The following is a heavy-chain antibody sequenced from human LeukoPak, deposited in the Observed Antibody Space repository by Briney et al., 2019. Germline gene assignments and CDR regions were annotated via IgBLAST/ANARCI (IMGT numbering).Heavy chain of an antibody. Sequence: TGGSLRLSCAASGFTFSDYNMSWIRQAPGKGLEWVSYISSSGSTIYYADSVKGRFTISRDNAKNSLYLQMNSLRAEDTAVYYCARDKLPGYSYGSAFDYWGQGTLVTVSS. V-gene: IGHV3-11*01. D-gene: IGHD5-18*01. J-gene: IGHJ4*02. CDR2: ISSSGSTI. CDR3: ARDKLPGYSYGSAFDY. CDR1: GFTFSDYN.